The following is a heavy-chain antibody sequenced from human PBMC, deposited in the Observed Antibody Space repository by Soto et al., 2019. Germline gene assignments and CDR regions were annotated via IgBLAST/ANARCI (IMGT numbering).Heavy chain of an antibody. Sequence: QEKLVESGGGVVQPWRSLRLSCAASGFTFSAYGMHWVRQAPGKGLEWVTVISYDGSSKYYADSVKSRFIVSRDNSKNTLYPQMTSLRPDDTAVYYCAKVAFSVDNYYTYGMDVLDQGTTVTVSS. V-gene: IGHV3-30*18. CDR2: ISYDGSSK. D-gene: IGHD5-12*01. CDR3: AKVAFSVDNYYTYGMDV. J-gene: IGHJ6*02. CDR1: GFTFSAYG.